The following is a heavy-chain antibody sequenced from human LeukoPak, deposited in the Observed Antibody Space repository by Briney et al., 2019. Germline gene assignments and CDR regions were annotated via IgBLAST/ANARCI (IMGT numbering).Heavy chain of an antibody. CDR1: GGSISSSSYY. Sequence: PSETLSLTCTVSGGSISSSSYYWSWIRQPPGKGLEWIGYIYYSGSTNYNPSLKSRVTISVDTSKNQFSLKLSSVTAADTAVYYCATTDYYDSSGFDPWGQGTLVTVSS. V-gene: IGHV4-61*05. J-gene: IGHJ5*02. CDR2: IYYSGST. CDR3: ATTDYYDSSGFDP. D-gene: IGHD3-22*01.